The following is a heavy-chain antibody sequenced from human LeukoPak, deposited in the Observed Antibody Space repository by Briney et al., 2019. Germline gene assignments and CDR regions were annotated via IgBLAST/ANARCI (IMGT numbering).Heavy chain of an antibody. CDR1: GFTFSDHY. CDR3: ATYSSLNRREFQY. V-gene: IGHV3-11*04. CDR2: ISNDGTTI. J-gene: IGHJ1*01. D-gene: IGHD3-22*01. Sequence: GGSLRLSCVASGFTFSDHYMSWIRQAPGKGLEWLSYISNDGTTIYYADSVKGRFTISRDNAKNSLYLQMNSLRAEDTAVYYCATYSSLNRREFQYWGQGTLLTVSS.